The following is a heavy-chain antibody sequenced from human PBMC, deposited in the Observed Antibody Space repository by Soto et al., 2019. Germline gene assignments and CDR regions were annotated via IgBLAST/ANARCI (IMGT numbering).Heavy chain of an antibody. CDR3: ARLPSRHLVDY. D-gene: IGHD3-3*02. CDR1: GSSINSSGYY. V-gene: IGHV4-39*01. Sequence: QLQVQESGPGLVKPSETLSLTCTVSGSSINSSGYYWGWIRQPPGKGLEWIGSMFYGVSTYYNPSLKSRVTVSVDTSTNQFSLNLRSVTAADTAVYYCARLPSRHLVDYWGQGTLVTVSS. J-gene: IGHJ4*02. CDR2: MFYGVST.